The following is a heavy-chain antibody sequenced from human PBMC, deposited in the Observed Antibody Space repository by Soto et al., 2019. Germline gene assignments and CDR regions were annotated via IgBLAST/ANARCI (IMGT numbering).Heavy chain of an antibody. D-gene: IGHD1-1*01. CDR2: IYDSGSA. CDR1: GDSISRGGYF. CDR3: ARGIIRPNHYMDV. Sequence: QVQLQESGPGLVKPSQTLSLTCIVSGDSISRGGYFWTWIRQHPGKGLEWIGYIYDSGSALYNPSLKSRVTMSVDTSKNQFSLNLRSVTAADTAVFYCARGIIRPNHYMDVWGKGTAVAVSS. V-gene: IGHV4-31*03. J-gene: IGHJ6*03.